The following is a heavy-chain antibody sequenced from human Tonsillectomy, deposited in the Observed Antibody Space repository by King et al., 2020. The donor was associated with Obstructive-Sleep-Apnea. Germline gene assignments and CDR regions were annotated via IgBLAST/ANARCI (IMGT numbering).Heavy chain of an antibody. J-gene: IGHJ3*02. CDR3: ARGSVVAFDI. CDR2: ISSSSSYI. V-gene: IGHV3-21*01. D-gene: IGHD2-15*01. Sequence: VQLVESGGGLVKPGGSLRLSCAASGFTFSSYSMNWVRQAPGKGLEWVSSISSSSSYIYYADSVKGRFTISRDNAKNSLYLQMNSLRAEDTAVYHCARGSVVAFDIWGQGTMVTVSS. CDR1: GFTFSSYS.